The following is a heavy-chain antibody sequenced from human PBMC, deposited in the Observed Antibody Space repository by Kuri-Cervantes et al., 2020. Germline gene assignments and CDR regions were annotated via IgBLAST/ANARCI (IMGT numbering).Heavy chain of an antibody. Sequence: GESLKISCTASGLTFNNYAMSWVRQAPGKGLAWVSGISDSGDVTHYADSVKGRLTISRDNSKNTVYLRMDSLRAEDTAVYYCAKDITRDRSGYLIVGIGYFDYWGQGTLVTVSS. CDR3: AKDITRDRSGYLIVGIGYFDY. CDR2: ISDSGDVT. V-gene: IGHV3-23*01. J-gene: IGHJ4*02. CDR1: GLTFNNYA. D-gene: IGHD3-22*01.